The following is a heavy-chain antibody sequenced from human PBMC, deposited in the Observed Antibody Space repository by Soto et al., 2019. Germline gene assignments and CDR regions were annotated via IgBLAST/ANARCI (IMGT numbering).Heavy chain of an antibody. V-gene: IGHV3-23*01. CDR2: VGGSGDST. Sequence: EVQLLDSGGGLVQPGGSLRLSCAASGFTFSNYAMSWVRQAPGKGLEWVSGVGGSGDSTYYGDSVKGRFTISRDNSKDTLYLQMNSMRAEDTAVYYCAKSPLGYCSGGSCYPPPYFDYWGQGTLVTVSS. CDR1: GFTFSNYA. D-gene: IGHD2-15*01. J-gene: IGHJ4*02. CDR3: AKSPLGYCSGGSCYPPPYFDY.